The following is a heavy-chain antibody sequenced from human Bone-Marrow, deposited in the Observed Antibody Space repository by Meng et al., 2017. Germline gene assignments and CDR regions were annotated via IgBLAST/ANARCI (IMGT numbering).Heavy chain of an antibody. J-gene: IGHJ4*02. CDR1: GFTFTSYP. D-gene: IGHD4-17*01. Sequence: VQLVCAGGVVVRPRMSLRSSCAASGFTFTSYPMPWVRQAPGQGLDWLAVISSDGSLRYYADSVKGRFTISRDNSKNTLFLQMNSLRDEDTALYYCARETLVTTKGIEHWGQGTLVTVSS. CDR2: ISSDGSLR. CDR3: ARETLVTTKGIEH. V-gene: IGHV3-30*04.